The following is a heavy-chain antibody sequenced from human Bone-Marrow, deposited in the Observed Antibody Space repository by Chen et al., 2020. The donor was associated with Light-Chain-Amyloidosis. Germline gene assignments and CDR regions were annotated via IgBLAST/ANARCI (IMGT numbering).Heavy chain of an antibody. J-gene: IGHJ4*02. CDR1: GFTFSSYW. CDR3: ASQRSIAARPIDY. V-gene: IGHV3-74*01. D-gene: IGHD6-6*01. CDR2: INSDGSSR. Sequence: EVQLVESGGGLVQPGGSLRLSCAASGFTFSSYWMHWVRQAPGKGLVWVSRINSDGSSRSYADSLKGRFTISRDNAKNTLYLQMNGLGAEDTAVDYCASQRSIAARPIDYWGQGTLVTVSS.